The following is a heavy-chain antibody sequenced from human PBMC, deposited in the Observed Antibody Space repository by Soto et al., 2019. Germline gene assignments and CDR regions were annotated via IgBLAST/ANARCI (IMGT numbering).Heavy chain of an antibody. CDR2: IYHSGST. V-gene: IGHV4-30-2*01. CDR1: GGSISSGGYS. J-gene: IGHJ4*02. Sequence: SETLSLTCAVSGGSISSGGYSWSWIRQPPGKGLEWIGYIYHSGSTYYNPSLKSRVTISVDRSKNQFSLKLSSVTAADTAVYYCARGLAGSSWYYWGQGTLVTVSS. CDR3: ARGLAGSSWYY. D-gene: IGHD6-13*01.